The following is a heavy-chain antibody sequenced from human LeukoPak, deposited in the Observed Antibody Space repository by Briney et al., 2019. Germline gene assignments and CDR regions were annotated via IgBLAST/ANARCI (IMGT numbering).Heavy chain of an antibody. J-gene: IGHJ5*02. CDR3: ASPRSYYDSSGYYIS. Sequence: PSETLSLTCTVSGGSIISNNHYWGWTRQPPGKGLEWFGSISYRGGTAYNPSLKSRVTISVDTSKNQFSLKLSSVTAADTAVYYCASPRSYYDSSGYYISWGQGTLVTVSS. CDR2: ISYRGGT. V-gene: IGHV4-39*07. CDR1: GGSIISNNHY. D-gene: IGHD3-22*01.